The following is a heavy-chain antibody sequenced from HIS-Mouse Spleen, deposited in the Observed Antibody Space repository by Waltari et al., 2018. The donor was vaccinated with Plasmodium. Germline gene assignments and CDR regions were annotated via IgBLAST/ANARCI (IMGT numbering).Heavy chain of an antibody. CDR2: ISYDGSNK. CDR1: GFTFSSYA. V-gene: IGHV3-30*04. J-gene: IGHJ4*02. D-gene: IGHD5-18*01. Sequence: QVQLVESGGGVVQPGRSLRLSCAASGFTFSSYAIHWVRQAPGKGLEWVAVISYDGSNKYYADSVKGRFTISRDNSKNTLYLQMNSLRAEDTAVYYCARDPFYVDTAMVLDCWGQGTLVTVSS. CDR3: ARDPFYVDTAMVLDC.